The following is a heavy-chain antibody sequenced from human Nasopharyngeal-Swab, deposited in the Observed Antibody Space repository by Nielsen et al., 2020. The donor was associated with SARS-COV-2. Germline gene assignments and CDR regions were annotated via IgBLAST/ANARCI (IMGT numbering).Heavy chain of an antibody. CDR2: ISSSSSYI. CDR3: ARAIDYDSSGYVLQKDAFDI. D-gene: IGHD3-22*01. Sequence: GGSLRLSCAASGFTFSSYSMNWVRQAPGKGLEWVSSISSSSSYIYYADSVKGRFTISRDNAKNSLYLQMNSLRAEDTAVYYCARAIDYDSSGYVLQKDAFDIWGQGTMVTVSS. CDR1: GFTFSSYS. J-gene: IGHJ3*02. V-gene: IGHV3-21*01.